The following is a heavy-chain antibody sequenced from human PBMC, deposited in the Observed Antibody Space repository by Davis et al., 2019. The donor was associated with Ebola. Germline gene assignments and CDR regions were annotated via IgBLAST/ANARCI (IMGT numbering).Heavy chain of an antibody. D-gene: IGHD3-3*01. CDR1: GFTFRDHW. V-gene: IGHV3-74*01. CDR3: ARTGNYYDFWSGHYSPDYYGMDV. J-gene: IGHJ6*02. CDR2: INIDGSTT. Sequence: PGGFLRLSCAAFGFTFRDHWMHWVRQAPGKGLVWVSRINIDGSTTKYADSVKGRFTISRDSAKNTLYLQMDSLRAEDTAVYYCARTGNYYDFWSGHYSPDYYGMDVWGQGTTVTVSS.